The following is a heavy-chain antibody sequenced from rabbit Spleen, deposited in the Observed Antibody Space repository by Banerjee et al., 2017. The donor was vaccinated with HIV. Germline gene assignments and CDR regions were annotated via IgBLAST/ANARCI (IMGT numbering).Heavy chain of an antibody. D-gene: IGHD8-1*01. CDR2: IDAGSSGFT. Sequence: QSLEESGGDLVKPGASLTLTCTASGVSFSISSYMCWVHQAPGKGLEWIACIDAGSSGFTYFATWAKGRFTISKTSSTTVTLQMTRLTAADTATYFCARDTGSSFSSYGMDLWGPGTLVTVS. V-gene: IGHV1S40*01. CDR1: GVSFSISSY. J-gene: IGHJ6*01. CDR3: ARDTGSSFSSYGMDL.